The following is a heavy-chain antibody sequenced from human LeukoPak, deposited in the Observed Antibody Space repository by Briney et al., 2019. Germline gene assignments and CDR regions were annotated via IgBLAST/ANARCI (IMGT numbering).Heavy chain of an antibody. CDR1: GFTFSHYG. J-gene: IGHJ1*01. D-gene: IGHD4-11*01. CDR3: AKDAQRGFDYSNSLQN. CDR2: IWSDGSDK. Sequence: GGSLRLSCAASGFTFSHYGMHWVRQTPGAGLEWGAVIWSDGSDKYYAKSVKGRFTISRDNSKNSLFLQMNSLRAEDTPVYYCAKDAQRGFDYSNSLQNWGQGILVTVSS. V-gene: IGHV3-33*06.